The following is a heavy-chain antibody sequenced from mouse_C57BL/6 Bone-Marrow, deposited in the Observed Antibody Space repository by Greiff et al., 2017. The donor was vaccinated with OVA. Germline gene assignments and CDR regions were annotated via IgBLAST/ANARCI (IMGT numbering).Heavy chain of an antibody. J-gene: IGHJ3*01. CDR2: ISDGGSYT. CDR1: GFTFSSYA. CDR3: AREGLYYDYDGGAWFAY. D-gene: IGHD2-4*01. Sequence: EVKLMESGGGLVKPGGSLKLSCAASGFTFSSYAMSWVRQTPEKRLEWVATISDGGSYTYYPDNVKGRFTISRDNAKNNLYLQMSHLKSEDTAMYYCAREGLYYDYDGGAWFAYWGQGTLVTVSA. V-gene: IGHV5-4*01.